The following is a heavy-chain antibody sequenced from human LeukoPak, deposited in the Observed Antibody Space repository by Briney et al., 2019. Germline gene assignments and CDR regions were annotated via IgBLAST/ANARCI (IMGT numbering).Heavy chain of an antibody. Sequence: PGGSLRLSCAASGFTFSSYAMSWVRQAPGKGLEWVSSISTSSSYIHYADSVKGRFTISRDNAKNSLHLQMNSLRAEDTAVYYCARSVVAGTYDAFDIWGQGTTVTVSS. J-gene: IGHJ3*02. CDR2: ISTSSSYI. CDR3: ARSVVAGTYDAFDI. V-gene: IGHV3-21*01. CDR1: GFTFSSYA. D-gene: IGHD6-19*01.